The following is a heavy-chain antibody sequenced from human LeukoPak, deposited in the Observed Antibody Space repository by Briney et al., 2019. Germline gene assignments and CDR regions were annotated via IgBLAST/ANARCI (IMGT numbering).Heavy chain of an antibody. D-gene: IGHD5-18*01. J-gene: IGHJ4*02. CDR1: GGSISSYY. CDR2: IYYSGST. V-gene: IGHV4-59*08. Sequence: SETLSLTCTVSGGSISSYYWSWIRQPPGKGLEWIGYIYYSGSTNYNPSLKSRVTISVDTSKNQFSLKLSSVTAADTAVYYCARRWIQLWPAYFDYWGQGTLVTVSS. CDR3: ARRWIQLWPAYFDY.